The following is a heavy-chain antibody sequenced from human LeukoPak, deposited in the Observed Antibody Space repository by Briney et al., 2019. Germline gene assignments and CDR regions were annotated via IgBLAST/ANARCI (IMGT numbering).Heavy chain of an antibody. CDR1: GYTFTSYY. V-gene: IGHV1-46*01. D-gene: IGHD6-13*01. CDR3: ARAPGFHSPFRIAAAVGWFDP. Sequence: ASVKVSCKASGYTFTSYYMHWVRQAPGQGLEWMGIINPSGGSTSYAQKFQGRVTMTRDTSTSTVYMELSSLRSEDTAVYYCARAPGFHSPFRIAAAVGWFDPWGQGTLVTVSS. CDR2: INPSGGST. J-gene: IGHJ5*02.